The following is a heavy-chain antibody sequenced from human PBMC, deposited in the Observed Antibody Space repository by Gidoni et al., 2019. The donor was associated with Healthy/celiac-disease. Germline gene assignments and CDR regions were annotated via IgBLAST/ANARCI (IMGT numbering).Heavy chain of an antibody. D-gene: IGHD3-3*01. J-gene: IGHJ6*02. CDR3: ARDSCGFLEWLFLYGMDV. CDR2: ISSSVSTI. CDR1: GFTFSSYS. V-gene: IGHV3-21*01. Sequence: EVQLVESGGGLVKPGGSLRLSCVASGFTFSSYSMNWVCHAPGKGLEWVSSISSSVSTIYYADSVKGRFTISRDNAKNSLYLQMSSLRAEDTAVYYCARDSCGFLEWLFLYGMDVWGQGTTVTVSS.